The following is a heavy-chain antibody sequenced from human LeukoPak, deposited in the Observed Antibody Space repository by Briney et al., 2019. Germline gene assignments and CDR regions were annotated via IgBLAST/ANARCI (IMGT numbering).Heavy chain of an antibody. CDR2: ITATSRHI. J-gene: IGHJ4*02. V-gene: IGHV3-21*01. CDR3: ASSYQLCFDY. D-gene: IGHD2-2*01. CDR1: GVTFSGYS. Sequence: GGSLRLSCAAPGVTFSGYSVNWVRQAPGKGLEWVSAITATSRHIYYADSVKGRFTISRDNAKNSLYLQMNSLRVEDTAVYYGASSYQLCFDYWGQGTLVTVSS.